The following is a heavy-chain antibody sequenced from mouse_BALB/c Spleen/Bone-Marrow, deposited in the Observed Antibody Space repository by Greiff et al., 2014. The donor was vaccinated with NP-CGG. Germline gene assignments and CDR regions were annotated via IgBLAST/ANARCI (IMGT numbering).Heavy chain of an antibody. V-gene: IGHV1-67*01. J-gene: IGHJ3*01. D-gene: IGHD2-1*01. Sequence: QVQLQQSGPELVRPGVSVKISCKGSGYTFTDYAMHWVKQSHAKSLEWIGVISTHSGNTNYNQKFKGKATMTVDKSSSTAYMELARLTSEDSAIYYCASPIYYGNYEGFAYWGQGTLVTVSA. CDR2: ISTHSGNT. CDR3: ASPIYYGNYEGFAY. CDR1: GYTFTDYA.